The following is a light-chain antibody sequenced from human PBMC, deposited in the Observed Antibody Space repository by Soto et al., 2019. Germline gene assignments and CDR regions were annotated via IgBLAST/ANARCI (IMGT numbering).Light chain of an antibody. Sequence: LQVARSPSTMTASVASLFEITFRASQSISSCLAWYQQKPGKAPKLLIYKASSLESGVPSRFSGTGSGTQFTLTISSLQPEDFATYYCQQNNRYVTFGQGTKVDIK. CDR2: KAS. CDR1: QSISSC. V-gene: IGKV1-5*03. CDR3: QQNNRYVT. J-gene: IGKJ1*01.